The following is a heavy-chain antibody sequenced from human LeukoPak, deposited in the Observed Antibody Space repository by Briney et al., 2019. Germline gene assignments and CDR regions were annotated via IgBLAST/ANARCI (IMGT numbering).Heavy chain of an antibody. Sequence: PSETLSLTCAVYGGSFSGYYWSWIRQPPGKGLEWIGGINRSRTTNYNPSLKGRVTISVDTSKNQFSLKLSSVTAADTAVYYCARDVDATSGWFDPWGQGTLVTVSS. D-gene: IGHD2-15*01. CDR3: ARDVDATSGWFDP. CDR2: INRSRTT. J-gene: IGHJ5*02. CDR1: GGSFSGYY. V-gene: IGHV4-34*01.